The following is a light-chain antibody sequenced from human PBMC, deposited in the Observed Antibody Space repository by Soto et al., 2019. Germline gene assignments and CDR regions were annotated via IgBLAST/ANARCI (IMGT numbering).Light chain of an antibody. CDR3: QHYFNWPYT. V-gene: IGKV3-15*01. CDR1: QSVTSN. J-gene: IGKJ2*01. CDR2: GAS. Sequence: EIVMTQSPATLSVSPGERATLSCRASQSVTSNLAWYQQKPGRAPRLLIYGASTRATGIPARFSGSGSGTEFTLTISNLQSEDFALYCCQHYFNWPYTFGQGTKVDIK.